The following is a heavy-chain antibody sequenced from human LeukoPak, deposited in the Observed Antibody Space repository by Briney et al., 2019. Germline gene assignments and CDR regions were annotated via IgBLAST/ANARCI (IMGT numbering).Heavy chain of an antibody. CDR2: ISAYNGNT. Sequence: GASVKVSCKASGYTFTSYGISWVRQAPGQGLEWMGWISAYNGNTNYAQKLQGRVTMTTDTSTSIAYMELRSLRSDDTAVYYCARIVVVPAAYGGIAARPADYWGQGTLVTVSS. D-gene: IGHD2-2*01. J-gene: IGHJ4*02. CDR3: ARIVVVPAAYGGIAARPADY. V-gene: IGHV1-18*01. CDR1: GYTFTSYG.